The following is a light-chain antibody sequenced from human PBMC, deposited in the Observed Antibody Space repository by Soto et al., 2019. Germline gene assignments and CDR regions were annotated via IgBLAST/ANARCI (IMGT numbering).Light chain of an antibody. V-gene: IGKV3-15*01. CDR3: QQYNNWPPGT. CDR2: GAS. Sequence: EIVMTQSPATLSVSPGERATLSCRASQSVSSNLAWYQQKPCQAPRLLIYGASTRATGIPARFSGSGSGTEFTLTISSLQSEDFAVYYCQQYNNWPPGTFGPGTKVDI. CDR1: QSVSSN. J-gene: IGKJ3*01.